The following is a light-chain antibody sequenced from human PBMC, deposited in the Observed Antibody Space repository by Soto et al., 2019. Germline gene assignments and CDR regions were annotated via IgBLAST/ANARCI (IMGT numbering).Light chain of an antibody. Sequence: QSVLTQPASVSGSPGQSITISCTGSISDVGGCNYVSWYQQHPGKTPKVIIYEVNNRPSGASSRFSGSKSGNTASLTISGLQAEDEADYYCSSYTTTSTLVVFGGGTKLTVL. J-gene: IGLJ2*01. V-gene: IGLV2-14*03. CDR3: SSYTTTSTLVV. CDR1: ISDVGGCNY. CDR2: EVN.